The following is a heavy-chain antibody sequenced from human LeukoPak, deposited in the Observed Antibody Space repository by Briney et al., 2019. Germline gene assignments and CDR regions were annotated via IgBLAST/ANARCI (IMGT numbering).Heavy chain of an antibody. J-gene: IGHJ4*02. Sequence: GGSLRLSCAASGFTFSSYAMHWVRQPPGKGLEYVSAISNNGGSTYYANSVKGRFTISRDNSKNTLYLQMGSLSAEDMAVYYCARDGGTVTPYFDYWGQGTLVTVAS. V-gene: IGHV3-64*01. CDR3: ARDGGTVTPYFDY. CDR2: ISNNGGST. D-gene: IGHD4-17*01. CDR1: GFTFSSYA.